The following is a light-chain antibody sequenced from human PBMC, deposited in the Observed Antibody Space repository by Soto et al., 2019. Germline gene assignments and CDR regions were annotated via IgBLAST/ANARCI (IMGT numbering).Light chain of an antibody. V-gene: IGKV3-15*01. CDR1: QSISSN. Sequence: SAASRSVDEGGAASRSLRDSQSISSNLAWYQQKPGQAPRLLIYGASTRATGVPARFSGSGSGTEFTLTISSLQSEDFAVYYCQQRSNWPTFGQGTRLEI. J-gene: IGKJ5*01. CDR2: GAS. CDR3: QQRSNWPT.